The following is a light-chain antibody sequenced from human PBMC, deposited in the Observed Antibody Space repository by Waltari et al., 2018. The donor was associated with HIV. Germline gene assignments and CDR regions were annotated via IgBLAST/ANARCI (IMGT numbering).Light chain of an antibody. CDR3: QQYGSSPFT. CDR2: GAS. CDR1: QSVTSSY. J-gene: IGKJ3*01. V-gene: IGKV3-20*01. Sequence: EIVLTQSPGTLSLSRGERVTLSCRASQSVTSSYLAWYQQTPGQAPRLLIYGASSRATGIPDRFSGSGSGTDFTLTISRLEPEDFAVYYCQQYGSSPFTFGPGTKVDIK.